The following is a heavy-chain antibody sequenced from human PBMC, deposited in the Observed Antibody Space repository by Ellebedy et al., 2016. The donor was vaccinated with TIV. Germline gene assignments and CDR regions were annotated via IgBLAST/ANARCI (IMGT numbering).Heavy chain of an antibody. D-gene: IGHD5-18*01. Sequence: GESLKISCRGSGYKFTNYWIGWVRQMPGKGLEWIGIIYPGDSNTMYSPSFQGQVTISADTSVSTAYLQWTSLKASDTALYFCASNYGYGVPVDFWGQGTLVIVSS. J-gene: IGHJ4*02. CDR1: GYKFTNYW. CDR3: ASNYGYGVPVDF. V-gene: IGHV5-51*01. CDR2: IYPGDSNT.